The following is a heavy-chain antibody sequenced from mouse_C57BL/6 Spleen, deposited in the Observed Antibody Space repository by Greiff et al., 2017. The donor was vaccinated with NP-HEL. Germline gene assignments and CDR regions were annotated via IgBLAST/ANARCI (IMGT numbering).Heavy chain of an antibody. V-gene: IGHV1-82*01. CDR3: ARAAAQAIFDY. CDR1: GYAFSSSW. D-gene: IGHD3-2*02. J-gene: IGHJ2*01. Sequence: VKLQESGPELVKPGASVKISCKASGYAFSSSWMNWVKQRPGKGLEWIGRIYPGDGDTNYNGKFKGKATLTADKSSSTAYMQLSSLTSEDSAVYFCARAAAQAIFDYWGQGTTLTVSS. CDR2: IYPGDGDT.